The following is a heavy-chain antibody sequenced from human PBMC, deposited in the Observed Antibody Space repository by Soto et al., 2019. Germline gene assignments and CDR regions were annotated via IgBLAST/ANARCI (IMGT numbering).Heavy chain of an antibody. V-gene: IGHV3-48*03. J-gene: IGHJ6*02. CDR3: ARDRAMATIYYYYGMDV. CDR2: ISSSGSTI. CDR1: GFTFSSYE. Sequence: SGGSLRLSCAASGFTFSSYEMNWVRQAPGKGLEWVSYISSSGSTIYYADSVKGRFTISRDNAKNSLYLQMNSLRAEDMAVYYCARDRAMATIYYYYGMDVWGQGTTVTVSS. D-gene: IGHD5-12*01.